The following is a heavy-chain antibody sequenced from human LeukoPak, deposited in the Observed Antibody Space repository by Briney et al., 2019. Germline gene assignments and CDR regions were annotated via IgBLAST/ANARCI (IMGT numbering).Heavy chain of an antibody. J-gene: IGHJ3*02. Sequence: SETLSLTCTVSGGSISSGDYYWSWIRQPPGKGLEWIGYIYYSGSTYYNPSLKSRVTISVDTSKNQFSLKVSSVTAADTAVYYCARAVPRYPGAFDIWGQGTMVTVSS. CDR3: ARAVPRYPGAFDI. CDR2: IYYSGST. V-gene: IGHV4-30-4*01. CDR1: GGSISSGDYY. D-gene: IGHD3-16*02.